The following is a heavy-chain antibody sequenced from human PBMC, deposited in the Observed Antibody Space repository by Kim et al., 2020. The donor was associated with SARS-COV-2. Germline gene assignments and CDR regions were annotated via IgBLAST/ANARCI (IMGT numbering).Heavy chain of an antibody. J-gene: IGHJ5*02. V-gene: IGHV3-73*01. CDR3: TRLAAAGS. Sequence: SYATAYAASVKGRFTISRDDSKNTAYLQMNSLKTEDTAVYYCTRLAAAGSWGQGTLVTVSS. CDR2: SYAT. D-gene: IGHD6-13*01.